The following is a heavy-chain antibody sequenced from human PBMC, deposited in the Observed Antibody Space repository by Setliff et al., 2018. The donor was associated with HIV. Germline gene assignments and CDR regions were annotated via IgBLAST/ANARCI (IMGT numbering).Heavy chain of an antibody. J-gene: IGHJ4*02. CDR3: ARVFVDTAVLRVLEYYFDS. CDR1: GYSISSGYY. Sequence: PSETLSLTCAVSGYSISSGYYWGWIRQPPGKGLEWIGYIYYSGSTYYTPSLKSRITISLDTSKNQFSLRMRSVTAADTAVYYCARVFVDTAVLRVLEYYFDSWGRGTLVTVSS. V-gene: IGHV4-38-2*01. D-gene: IGHD5-18*01. CDR2: IYYSGST.